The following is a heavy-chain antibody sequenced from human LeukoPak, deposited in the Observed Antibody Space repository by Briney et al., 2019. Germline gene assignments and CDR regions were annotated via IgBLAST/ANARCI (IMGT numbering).Heavy chain of an antibody. Sequence: SETLSLTCTVSGGSISRYYWSWIRQPPGKGLEWIGYIYYSGSTTYNPTLKSRVTISVDTSKNQFSLKVSSVTAADTAVYYCAAGATAFYYFDYWGQGSLVTVFS. CDR1: GGSISRYY. CDR2: IYYSGST. V-gene: IGHV4-59*01. D-gene: IGHD2-21*02. CDR3: AAGATAFYYFDY. J-gene: IGHJ4*02.